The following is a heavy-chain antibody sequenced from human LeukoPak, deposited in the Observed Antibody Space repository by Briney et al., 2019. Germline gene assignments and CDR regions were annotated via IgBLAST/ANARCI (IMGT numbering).Heavy chain of an antibody. CDR2: IHKAGTES. J-gene: IGHJ4*02. CDR3: ARVGTWELQRVFDY. D-gene: IGHD1-26*01. Sequence: GGSLRLSCAASGFTFTDYWMTWVRQVPGKGLEWVANIHKAGTESYYVDSVKGRFAISRDNAKNSLYLQLSSLRVDDTAVYYCARVGTWELQRVFDYWGQGTLVTVSS. CDR1: GFTFTDYW. V-gene: IGHV3-7*01.